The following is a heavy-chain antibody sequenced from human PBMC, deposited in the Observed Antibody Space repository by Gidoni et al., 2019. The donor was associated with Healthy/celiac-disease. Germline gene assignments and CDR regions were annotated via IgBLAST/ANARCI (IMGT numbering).Heavy chain of an antibody. CDR2: IRSKANSYAT. D-gene: IGHD4-4*01. Sequence: EVQLLESGGGLVQPGGSLNLSCAASGFTFSGSAMHGVRQASGKGMGWVGRIRSKANSYATAYAASVKGRITISRDDSKNTAYLQMNSLKTEDTAVYYWTNLQYTLDYWGQGTLVTVSS. J-gene: IGHJ4*02. CDR3: TNLQYTLDY. V-gene: IGHV3-73*01. CDR1: GFTFSGSA.